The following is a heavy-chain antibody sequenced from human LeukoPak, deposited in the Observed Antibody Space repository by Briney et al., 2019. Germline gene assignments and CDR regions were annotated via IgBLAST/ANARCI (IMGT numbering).Heavy chain of an antibody. V-gene: IGHV3-23*01. CDR1: GFTFSSYA. J-gene: IGHJ4*02. Sequence: PGGSLRLSCAASGFTFSSYAMSWVRQAPGKGLERVSAISSSGGNTYYADSVKGRFTISRDDSKNTLCLQMNSLRAEDTAVYYCAKDRRTNGVWGQGTLVTVSS. CDR2: ISSSGGNT. CDR3: AKDRRTNGV. D-gene: IGHD2-8*01.